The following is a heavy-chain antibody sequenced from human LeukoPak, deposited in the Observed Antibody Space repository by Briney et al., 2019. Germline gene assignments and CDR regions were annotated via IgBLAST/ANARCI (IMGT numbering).Heavy chain of an antibody. J-gene: IGHJ4*02. CDR3: ARDGLPGATVLDY. CDR2: ITSRRSST. Sequence: PGGSLRLSCTVSGFTFSTYDMNWVRQAPGKGLEWVSYITSRRSSTYYADSVKGRFTISRDNAKNSVYLQMNSLRAEDTAVYYCARDGLPGATVLDYWGQGTLVTVYS. D-gene: IGHD2-2*01. CDR1: GFTFSTYD. V-gene: IGHV3-48*01.